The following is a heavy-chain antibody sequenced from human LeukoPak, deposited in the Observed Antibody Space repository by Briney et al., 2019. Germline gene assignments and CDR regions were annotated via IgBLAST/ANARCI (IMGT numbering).Heavy chain of an antibody. CDR1: GGTLSSYA. CDR2: IIPIFGTA. J-gene: IGHJ4*02. D-gene: IGHD3-10*01. CDR3: ARDPSYYYGSGSYVY. Sequence: ASVKVSCKASGGTLSSYAISWVRQASGQGLEWMGGIIPIFGTANYAQKFQGRVTITADESTSTAYMELSSLRSEDTAVYYCARDPSYYYGSGSYVYWGQGTLVTVSS. V-gene: IGHV1-69*01.